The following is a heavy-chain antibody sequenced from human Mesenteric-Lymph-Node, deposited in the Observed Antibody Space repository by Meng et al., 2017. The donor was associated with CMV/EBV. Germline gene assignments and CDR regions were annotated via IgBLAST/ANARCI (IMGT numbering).Heavy chain of an antibody. CDR3: AQGKEGRGGER. CDR1: GFTFSSFS. D-gene: IGHD3-10*01. J-gene: IGHJ6*03. Sequence: SLKISCAASGFTFSSFSMTWVRRAPGKGLEWVSGINWNSGTIAYADSVKGRFTISRDNAKNSLYLQMNSLRPDDTALYYCAQGKEGRGGERGGKG. V-gene: IGHV3-9*01. CDR2: INWNSGTI.